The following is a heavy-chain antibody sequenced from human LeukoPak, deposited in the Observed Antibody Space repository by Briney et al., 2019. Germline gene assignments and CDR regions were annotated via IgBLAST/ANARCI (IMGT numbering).Heavy chain of an antibody. CDR3: ARGQFYAFDI. V-gene: IGHV3-74*01. CDR1: GFSFSTYW. CDR2: INSDGSGT. Sequence: GGSLRLSCAASGFSFSTYWMHWVRRAPGKGLVWVSRINSDGSGTDYADSVKGRFSISRDNGKNTVYLQMNSLRAEDTVVYYCARGQFYAFDIWGQGTMVTVSS. J-gene: IGHJ3*02.